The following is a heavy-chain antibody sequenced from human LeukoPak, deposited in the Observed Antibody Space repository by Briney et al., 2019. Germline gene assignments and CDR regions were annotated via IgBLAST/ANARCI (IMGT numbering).Heavy chain of an antibody. V-gene: IGHV3-23*01. CDR2: ISDGGSST. CDR1: GFTFSSFA. J-gene: IGHJ4*02. CDR3: AKDRGDGYPTHFDY. Sequence: SGGSLRLSCTASGFTFSSFAMSWVRQAPGKGLEWVSAISDGGSSTNYADSVKGRFTISRDNSKNTLYLQMNSLRPEDTAVYYCAKDRGDGYPTHFDYWGQGTLVTVSS. D-gene: IGHD5-24*01.